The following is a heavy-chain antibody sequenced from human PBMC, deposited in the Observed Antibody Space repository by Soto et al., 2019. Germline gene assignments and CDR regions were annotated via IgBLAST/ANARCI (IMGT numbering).Heavy chain of an antibody. CDR2: IYYSGST. Sequence: SETLSLTCTVSGGSISSSSYYWGWIRQPPGKGLEWIGSIYYSGSTYYNPSLKSRVTISVDTSKNQFPLKLSSVTAADTAVYYCASIAAAGYYYYYGMDVWGQGTTVTVSS. V-gene: IGHV4-39*01. CDR1: GGSISSSSYY. CDR3: ASIAAAGYYYYYGMDV. J-gene: IGHJ6*02. D-gene: IGHD6-13*01.